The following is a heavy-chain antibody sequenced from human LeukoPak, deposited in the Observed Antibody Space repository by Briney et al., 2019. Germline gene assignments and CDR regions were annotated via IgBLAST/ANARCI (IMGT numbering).Heavy chain of an antibody. CDR1: GYTFTGYY. J-gene: IGHJ5*02. CDR2: INPNSGGT. CDR3: ARHRTVVPAKALAVDP. V-gene: IGHV1-2*02. Sequence: GASVKVSCKASGYTFTGYYMHWVRQAPGQGLEWMGWINPNSGGTNYAQKFQGRVTMTRDTSISTAYMELSRLRSVDTAVYYCARHRTVVPAKALAVDPWGQGTLVTVSS. D-gene: IGHD2-2*01.